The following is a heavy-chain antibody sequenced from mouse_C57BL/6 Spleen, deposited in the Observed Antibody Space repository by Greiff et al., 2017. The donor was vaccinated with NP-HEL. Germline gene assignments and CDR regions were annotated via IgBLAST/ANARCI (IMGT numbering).Heavy chain of an antibody. CDR1: GFTFSSYA. V-gene: IGHV5-4*03. D-gene: IGHD2-3*01. CDR3: ARSGDGYSAWFAY. CDR2: ISDGGSYT. Sequence: DVMLVESGGGLVKPGGSLKLSCAASGFTFSSYAMSWVRQTPEKRLEWVATISDGGSYTYYPDNVKGRFTISRDNAKNNLYLQMSHLKSEDTAMYYCARSGDGYSAWFAYWGQGTLVTVSA. J-gene: IGHJ3*01.